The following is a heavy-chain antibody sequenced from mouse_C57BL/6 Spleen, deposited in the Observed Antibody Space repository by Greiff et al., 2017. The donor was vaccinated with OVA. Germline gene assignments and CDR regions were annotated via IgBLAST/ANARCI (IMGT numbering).Heavy chain of an antibody. J-gene: IGHJ4*01. CDR1: GYTFTSYW. Sequence: VQLQQPGAELVKPGASVKMSCKASGYTFTSYWITWVKQRPGQGLAWIGDIYPGSGSTNYNEKFKSKAPLTVDTSSRTAYMQLSSLTSEDSAFYYCARWDGYYGTIDYWGQGTSGTVSS. V-gene: IGHV1-55*01. D-gene: IGHD2-3*01. CDR3: ARWDGYYGTIDY. CDR2: IYPGSGST.